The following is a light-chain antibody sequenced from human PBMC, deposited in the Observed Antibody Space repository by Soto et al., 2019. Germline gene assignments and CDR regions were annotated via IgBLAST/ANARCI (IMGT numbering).Light chain of an antibody. CDR2: SND. CDR3: VSWAASLRGVV. V-gene: IGLV1-44*01. CDR1: TSNIGSNT. J-gene: IGLJ2*01. Sequence: QSVLTQPPSASGTPGQRITISCSGSTSNIGSNTVNFYHQVTGSAPKLLIHSNDQRHSGVPDRFSGSKSGTSASLAISGFQPEDEADYFCVSWAASLRGVVFGGGTQLTVL.